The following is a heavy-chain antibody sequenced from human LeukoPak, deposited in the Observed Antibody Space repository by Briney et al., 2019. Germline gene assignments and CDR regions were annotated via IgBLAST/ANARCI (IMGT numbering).Heavy chain of an antibody. CDR3: ARDAGSRGMDV. Sequence: GRSLRLSCAASGFTLSSYAMHWVRQAPGKGLEWVAVISYDGSNKYYADSVKGRFTISRDNSKNTLYLQMNSLRAEDTAVYYCARDAGSRGMDVWGQGTLVTVSS. D-gene: IGHD1-14*01. J-gene: IGHJ4*02. CDR2: ISYDGSNK. CDR1: GFTLSSYA. V-gene: IGHV3-30-3*01.